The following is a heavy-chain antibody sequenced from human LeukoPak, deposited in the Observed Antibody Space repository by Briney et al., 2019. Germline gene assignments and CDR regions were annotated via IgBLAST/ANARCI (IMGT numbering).Heavy chain of an antibody. CDR2: ISYDGSAK. Sequence: GGSLRLSCAASGFTFSNYAMHWVRQAPGKGLEWLAVISYDGSAKYYAGSVKGRFTISRDNSQNTVSLQMNSLRAEDTAVYYCAKEKVPYNWNPFDYWGQGTLVTVSS. D-gene: IGHD1-20*01. V-gene: IGHV3-30*04. CDR1: GFTFSNYA. J-gene: IGHJ4*02. CDR3: AKEKVPYNWNPFDY.